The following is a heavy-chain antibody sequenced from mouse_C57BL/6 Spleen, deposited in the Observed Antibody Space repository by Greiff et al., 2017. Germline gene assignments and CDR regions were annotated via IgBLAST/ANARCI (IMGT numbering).Heavy chain of an antibody. V-gene: IGHV1-82*01. J-gene: IGHJ1*03. CDR3: ARSSYGYDEGWYFDV. Sequence: QVQLQQSGPELVKPGASVKISCKASGYAFSSSWMNWVKQRPGKGLEWIGRIYPGDGDTNYNGKFKGKATLTADKSSSTAYMQLSSLTSEDSAVYFCARSSYGYDEGWYFDVWGTGTTVTVSS. CDR1: GYAFSSSW. CDR2: IYPGDGDT. D-gene: IGHD2-2*01.